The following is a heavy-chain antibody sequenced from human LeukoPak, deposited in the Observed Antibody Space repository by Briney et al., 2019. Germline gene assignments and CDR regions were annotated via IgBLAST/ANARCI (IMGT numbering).Heavy chain of an antibody. Sequence: GGSLRLSCAAYGFTFSSYSMNWVRQAPGKGLEWVSSISSSSSYIYYADSVKGRFTISRDNAKNSLYLQMNSLRAEDTAVYYCARDGYSSSWQSYYYYYYMDVWGKGTTVTVSS. CDR2: ISSSSSYI. V-gene: IGHV3-21*01. CDR3: ARDGYSSSWQSYYYYYYMDV. D-gene: IGHD6-13*01. J-gene: IGHJ6*03. CDR1: GFTFSSYS.